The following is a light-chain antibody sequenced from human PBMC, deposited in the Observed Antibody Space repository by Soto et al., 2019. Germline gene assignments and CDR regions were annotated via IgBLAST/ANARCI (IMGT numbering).Light chain of an antibody. V-gene: IGLV1-40*01. CDR2: GNS. CDR1: SSNIGAGYD. Sequence: QSVLTQPPSVSGAPGQRVTISCTGSSSNIGAGYDVHWYQQLPGTAPKLLIYGNSNRPSGDPDRFSGSKSGTSASLAITGLQAEDEADYYCRSYDSSLSGYVFGTGTKLTVL. CDR3: RSYDSSLSGYV. J-gene: IGLJ1*01.